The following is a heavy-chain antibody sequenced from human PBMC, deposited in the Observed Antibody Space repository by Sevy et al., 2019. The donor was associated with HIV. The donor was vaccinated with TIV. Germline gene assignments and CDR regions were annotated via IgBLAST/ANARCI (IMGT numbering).Heavy chain of an antibody. J-gene: IGHJ4*02. CDR2: ISYDGNTK. Sequence: GGSLRVSCAASGFTFGAHGMHWVRQAPGKGLEWVAVISYDGNTKYYGDSVKGRFTISRDNSKNALYLQVNSLRPEDTDVYHCARDAGYSIGWYPGYWGQGTLVTVSS. CDR1: GFTFGAHG. CDR3: ARDAGYSIGWYPGY. V-gene: IGHV3-30*03. D-gene: IGHD6-19*01.